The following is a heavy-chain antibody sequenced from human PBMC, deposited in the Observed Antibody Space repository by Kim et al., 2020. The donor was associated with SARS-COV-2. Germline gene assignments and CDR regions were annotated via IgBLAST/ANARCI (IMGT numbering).Heavy chain of an antibody. CDR1: GGSFSGYY. D-gene: IGHD3-22*01. V-gene: IGHV4-34*01. Sequence: SETLSLTCGVHGGSFSGYYWSWIRQPPGKGLEWIGEINHIGSTNYNASLKSRITISVDASKNQFSLKLSSVTAADTAVYYCARVRAGHQYYYASSGYYDYWGQGTLVTVSS. CDR2: INHIGST. J-gene: IGHJ4*02. CDR3: ARVRAGHQYYYASSGYYDY.